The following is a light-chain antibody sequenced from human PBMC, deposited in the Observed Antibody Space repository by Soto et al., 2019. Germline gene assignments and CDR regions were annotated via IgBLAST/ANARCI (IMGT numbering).Light chain of an antibody. CDR3: QHYNNWPPWT. CDR1: QSVSTN. CDR2: GAS. J-gene: IGKJ1*01. V-gene: IGKV3-15*01. Sequence: EIVMTQSPATLSVSPGGRATLSCRASQSVSTNLAWYQHKPGQAPRLLIYGASTRATGIPASFSGSGSGTEFTLTISSLQSEDFAVYYCQHYNNWPPWTFGQGTKVDIK.